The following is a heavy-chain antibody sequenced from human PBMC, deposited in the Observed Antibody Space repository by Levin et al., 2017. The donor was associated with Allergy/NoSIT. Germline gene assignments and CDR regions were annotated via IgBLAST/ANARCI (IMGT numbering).Heavy chain of an antibody. CDR3: ARGETYYDILTGDSPKTWFDP. CDR2: IYYSGST. V-gene: IGHV4-31*03. J-gene: IGHJ5*02. CDR1: GGSISSGGYY. Sequence: SETLSLTCTVSGGSISSGGYYWSWIRQHPGKGLEWIGYIYYSGSTYYNPSLKSRVTISVDTSKNQFSLKLSSVTAADTAVYYCARGETYYDILTGDSPKTWFDPWGQGTLVTVSS. D-gene: IGHD3-9*01.